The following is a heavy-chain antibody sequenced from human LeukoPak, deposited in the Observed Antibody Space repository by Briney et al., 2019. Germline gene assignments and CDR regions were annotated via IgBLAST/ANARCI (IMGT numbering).Heavy chain of an antibody. CDR3: ATIVVVVGATPGAYVDV. Sequence: SETLSLTCTVSGGSISSTSHYWGWIRQPPGKGLEWIGSFYYSGNTYYYNPSLKSRVTISVDTSKNQFSLKVHSVTAADTAVYYCATIVVVVGATPGAYVDVWGKGTTVTVSS. V-gene: IGHV4-39*07. J-gene: IGHJ6*03. CDR2: FYYSGNTY. D-gene: IGHD2-15*01. CDR1: GGSISSTSHY.